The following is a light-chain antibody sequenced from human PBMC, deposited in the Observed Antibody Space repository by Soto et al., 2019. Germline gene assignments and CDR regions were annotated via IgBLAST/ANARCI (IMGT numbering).Light chain of an antibody. Sequence: IQMSQSTTAMSASVGDRVTITCRASQGINDNLAWFQQKPGQVPKRLIYGAFSLQGGVPSRFSGSGSGTEFTLTISSLQPEDFATYCCLQHNTCPWTFGQGTKV. J-gene: IGKJ1*01. V-gene: IGKV1-17*03. CDR3: LQHNTCPWT. CDR1: QGINDN. CDR2: GAF.